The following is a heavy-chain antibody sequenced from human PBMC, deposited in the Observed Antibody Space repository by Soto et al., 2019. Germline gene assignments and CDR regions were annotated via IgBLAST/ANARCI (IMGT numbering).Heavy chain of an antibody. CDR1: GYTFTSYD. CDR3: ARGQLRYFDWLEPYGMDV. D-gene: IGHD3-9*01. V-gene: IGHV1-8*01. Sequence: ASVKVSCKASGYTFTSYDINWLRQATGQGLEWMGWMNPNSGNTGYAQKFQGRVTMTRNTSISTAYMELSSLRSEDTAVYYCARGQLRYFDWLEPYGMDVWGQGTTVTVSS. J-gene: IGHJ6*02. CDR2: MNPNSGNT.